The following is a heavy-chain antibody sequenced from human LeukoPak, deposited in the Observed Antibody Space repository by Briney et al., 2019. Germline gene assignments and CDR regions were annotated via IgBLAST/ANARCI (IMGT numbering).Heavy chain of an antibody. CDR2: INPSDGAT. CDR1: GYTFTMFY. J-gene: IGHJ6*03. V-gene: IGHV1-46*01. Sequence: ASVTVSCKASGYTFTMFYIHWVRLAPGQGLEWMGLINPSDGATTYAQRFQGRVTMTRDMSTTTVYMDLRSLRSEDTAVYFCAREQGGGLSGNWGFLFASYYTYYYMDVWGRGTTVTVSS. CDR3: AREQGGGLSGNWGFLFASYYTYYYMDV. D-gene: IGHD3-3*01.